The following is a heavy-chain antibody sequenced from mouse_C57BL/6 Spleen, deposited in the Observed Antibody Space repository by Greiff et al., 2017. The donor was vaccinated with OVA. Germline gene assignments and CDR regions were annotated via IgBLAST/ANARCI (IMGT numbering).Heavy chain of an antibody. Sequence: EVQLQQSGPELVKPGASVKISCKASGYTFTDYYMNWVKQSHGKSLEWIGDINPNNGGTSYNQKFKGKATLTVDKSSSTAYMELRSLTSEDSAVDYCAGYYGSSDDYWGQGTTLTVSS. J-gene: IGHJ2*01. CDR2: INPNNGGT. CDR3: AGYYGSSDDY. V-gene: IGHV1-26*01. CDR1: GYTFTDYY. D-gene: IGHD1-1*01.